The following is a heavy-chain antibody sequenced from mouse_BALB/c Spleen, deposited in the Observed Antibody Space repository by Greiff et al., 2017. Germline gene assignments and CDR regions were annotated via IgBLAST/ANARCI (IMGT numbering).Heavy chain of an antibody. CDR3: AGGRGRSFDY. J-gene: IGHJ2*01. V-gene: IGHV5-6-5*01. CDR1: GFTFSSYA. Sequence: EVKLVESGGGLVKPGGSLKLSCAASGFTFSSYAMSWVRQTPEKRLEWVASISSGGSTYYPDSVKGRFTISRDNARNNLYLQMSSLRSEDTAMYYCAGGRGRSFDYWGQGTTLTVSA. CDR2: ISSGGST.